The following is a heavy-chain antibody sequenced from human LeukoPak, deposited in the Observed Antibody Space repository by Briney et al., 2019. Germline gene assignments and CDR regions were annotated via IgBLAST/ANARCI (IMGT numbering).Heavy chain of an antibody. V-gene: IGHV4-61*02. CDR3: ARVVPDFGDYYYYMDV. J-gene: IGHJ6*03. CDR1: GGSISSGSYS. D-gene: IGHD3-16*01. CDR2: IYTSGST. Sequence: SQTLSLTCTVSGGSISSGSYSWSWIRQPAGKGLEWIGRIYTSGSTNYNPSLKSRVTTSVDTSKNQFSLKLSSVTAADTAVYYCARVVPDFGDYYYYMDVWGKGTTVTVSS.